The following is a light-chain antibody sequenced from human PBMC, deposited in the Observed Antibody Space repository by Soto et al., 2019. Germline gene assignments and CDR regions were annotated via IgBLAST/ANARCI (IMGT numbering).Light chain of an antibody. Sequence: LTQPPSASGSPGQSVTISCTGTSSDVGGYKYVSWYQQHPGKVPKLMIYEVSKRPSGVPDRFSGSKSGNTASLTVSGLQAEDEADYYCSSYAGSNIDYVFGTGTKVTVL. CDR1: SSDVGGYKY. CDR2: EVS. CDR3: SSYAGSNIDYV. J-gene: IGLJ1*01. V-gene: IGLV2-8*01.